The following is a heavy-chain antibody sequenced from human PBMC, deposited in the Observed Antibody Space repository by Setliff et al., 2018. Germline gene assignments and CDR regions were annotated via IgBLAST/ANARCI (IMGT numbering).Heavy chain of an antibody. CDR2: IKQDGSEK. CDR1: GFTFSSYW. J-gene: IGHJ6*03. V-gene: IGHV3-7*01. Sequence: PGGSLRLSCAASGFTFSSYWMSWVRQAPGKGLEWVANIKQDGSEKYYVDSVKGRFTISRDNAKNSLYLQMNSLRAEDTAVYYCARDPGWRTLFYYYYYMDVWGKGTTVTVSS. D-gene: IGHD3-3*01. CDR3: ARDPGWRTLFYYYYYMDV.